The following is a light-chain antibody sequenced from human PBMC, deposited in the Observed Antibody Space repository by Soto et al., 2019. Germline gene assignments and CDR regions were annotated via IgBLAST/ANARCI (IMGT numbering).Light chain of an antibody. V-gene: IGKV1-5*03. CDR2: KAS. Sequence: DIQMTQSPSTLSASVGDRVTITCRASQSISDWLAWYQQKPGKAPKLLIYKASTLESGVPSRFSGSGSGTEFTLTISSLQPDDLATYYCQQYNTYSYTFGQGTKLEIK. CDR3: QQYNTYSYT. J-gene: IGKJ2*01. CDR1: QSISDW.